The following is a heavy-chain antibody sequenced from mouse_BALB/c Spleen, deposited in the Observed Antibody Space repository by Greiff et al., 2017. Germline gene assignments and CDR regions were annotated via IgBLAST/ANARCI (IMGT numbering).Heavy chain of an antibody. CDR3: ARRAGTGWFAY. CDR2: SYPGDGDT. Sequence: VHVKQSGAELVRPGSLVKISRKAFGYAFSCHWKNWGKQRPGQGLEWIGQSYPGDGDTNYNGKFKGKATLTADKSSSTAYMQLSSLTSEDSAVYFCARRAGTGWFAYWGQGTLVTVSA. D-gene: IGHD3-3*01. J-gene: IGHJ3*01. CDR1: GYAFSCHW. V-gene: IGHV1-80*01.